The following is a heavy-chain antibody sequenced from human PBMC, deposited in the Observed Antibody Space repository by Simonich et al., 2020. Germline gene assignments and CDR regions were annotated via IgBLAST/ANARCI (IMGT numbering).Heavy chain of an antibody. V-gene: IGHV1-8*03. J-gene: IGHJ4*02. Sequence: QVQLVQSGAEVKKPGASVKVSCKASGYTYTSYDINLVRQAAGQGLEWIGWMNPNSSNTGYAQKFQGRVTITRNTSISTAYMELSSLRSEDTAVYYCARTYSGSYYYFDYWGQGTLVTVPS. CDR3: ARTYSGSYYYFDY. CDR2: MNPNSSNT. CDR1: GYTYTSYD. D-gene: IGHD1-26*01.